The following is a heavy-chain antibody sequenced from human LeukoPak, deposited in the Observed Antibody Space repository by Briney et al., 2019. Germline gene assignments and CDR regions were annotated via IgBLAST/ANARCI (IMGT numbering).Heavy chain of an antibody. J-gene: IGHJ4*02. V-gene: IGHV3-49*04. CDR2: ITGKVYGGTT. D-gene: IGHD3-3*01. CDR3: CRQDNYDFWSGLDY. CDR1: GFTFGDYP. Sequence: GGSLRLSCTTSGFTFGDYPMSWVRQAPGKGLEWVGSITGKVYGGTTEYAASVKGRFTISRDDSRSIAYLEMNSLSTEDTAVYYCCRQDNYDFWSGLDYWGQGTLVTVPS.